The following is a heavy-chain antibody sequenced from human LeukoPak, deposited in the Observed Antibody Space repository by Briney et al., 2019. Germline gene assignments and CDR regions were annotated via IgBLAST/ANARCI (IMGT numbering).Heavy chain of an antibody. Sequence: GESLKISCKASGYSFITHWIAWVRQTPGKGLEWMGTIYPGDSDTKYSPSFQGQVTISADKSISTAYLQWSSLKASDTAMYYCAKGAGGSGSYYPYFWGQGTLVTVSS. J-gene: IGHJ4*02. D-gene: IGHD3-10*01. CDR3: AKGAGGSGSYYPYF. V-gene: IGHV5-51*01. CDR2: IYPGDSDT. CDR1: GYSFITHW.